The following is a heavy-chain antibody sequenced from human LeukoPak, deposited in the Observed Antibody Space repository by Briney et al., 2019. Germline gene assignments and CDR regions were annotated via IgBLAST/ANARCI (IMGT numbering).Heavy chain of an antibody. CDR3: TRDISGGYFNWFDS. D-gene: IGHD2-15*01. J-gene: IGHJ5*01. V-gene: IGHV3-9*01. Sequence: GGSLRLSCATSGFRFPDYAMHWVRQSPGKGLEWVSGISWTSEDTGYADSVKGRFTISRDNAKNSLHLQMNSLTSDDTAFYFCTRDISGGYFNWFDSWGQGTLVVVSS. CDR2: ISWTSEDT. CDR1: GFRFPDYA.